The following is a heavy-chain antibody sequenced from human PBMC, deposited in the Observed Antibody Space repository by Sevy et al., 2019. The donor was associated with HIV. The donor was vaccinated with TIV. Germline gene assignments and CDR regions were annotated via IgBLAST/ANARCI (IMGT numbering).Heavy chain of an antibody. CDR2: ISSGSSYI. V-gene: IGHV3-21*06. CDR1: GFTFSYYT. Sequence: GESLKISCAASGFTFSYYTMNWVRQAPGKGLEWVSYISSGSSYISYTDSVKGRFTISRGNAKNSLYLQMNSLRPEDTAMYFCARDRDYYGSGTFDAWGQGTTVTVSS. CDR3: ARDRDYYGSGTFDA. D-gene: IGHD3-10*01. J-gene: IGHJ6*02.